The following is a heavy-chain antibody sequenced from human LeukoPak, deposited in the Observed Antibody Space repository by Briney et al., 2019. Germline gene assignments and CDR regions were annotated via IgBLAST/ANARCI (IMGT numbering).Heavy chain of an antibody. V-gene: IGHV3-21*01. D-gene: IGHD6-19*01. CDR3: ARDAGNSSGWNDFDY. CDR2: IRGSSTYI. J-gene: IGHJ4*02. Sequence: GGSLRLSCAASGFTFSSYSMNWVRQAPGKGLEWVSSIRGSSTYIYFADSVKGRFTISRDNAQNSLYLQMNSLRAEDTAVYYCARDAGNSSGWNDFDYWGQGTLVTVSS. CDR1: GFTFSSYS.